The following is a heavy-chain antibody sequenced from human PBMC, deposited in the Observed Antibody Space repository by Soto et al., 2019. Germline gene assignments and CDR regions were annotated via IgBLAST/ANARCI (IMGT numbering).Heavy chain of an antibody. CDR1: GYTFTNYG. V-gene: IGHV1-18*01. CDR3: ARDHMTTLTTYGMDV. D-gene: IGHD4-17*01. CDR2: ISAYNGST. J-gene: IGHJ6*02. Sequence: ASVKVSCKASGYTFTNYGISWVRQAPGQGLEWMGWISAYNGSTNYAQKLQGRVTMTTDTSTSTVYMELRSLRSDDTAAYYCARDHMTTLTTYGMDVWGQGTTVTVSS.